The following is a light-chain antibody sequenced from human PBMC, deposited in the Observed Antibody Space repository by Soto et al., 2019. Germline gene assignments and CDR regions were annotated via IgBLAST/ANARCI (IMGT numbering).Light chain of an antibody. J-gene: IGKJ1*01. CDR1: QGISSY. CDR3: QQYYSVPQT. CDR2: AAC. V-gene: IGKV1-8*01. Sequence: AIRMTQSPSSFSASTGDRVTITCRASQGISSYLAWYQQKPGKAPKLLIYAACTLQSGVPSRFSGSGSGTDFTLTISCLQAEDFATYYCQQYYSVPQTFGQGTKVEIK.